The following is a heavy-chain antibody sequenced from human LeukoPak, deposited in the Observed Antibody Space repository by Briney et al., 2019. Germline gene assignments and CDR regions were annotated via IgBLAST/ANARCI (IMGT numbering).Heavy chain of an antibody. CDR2: INHSGST. Sequence: SETLSLTCAVYGGSFSGYYWSWIRQPPGKGLEWIGEINHSGSTNYNPSLKSRVTISVDTSKNQFSLKLSSVTAADTAVYYCARVRGQYYDFWSGYHDFNWFEPWGQGTLVTVSS. CDR3: ARVRGQYYDFWSGYHDFNWFEP. D-gene: IGHD3-3*01. J-gene: IGHJ5*02. V-gene: IGHV4-34*01. CDR1: GGSFSGYY.